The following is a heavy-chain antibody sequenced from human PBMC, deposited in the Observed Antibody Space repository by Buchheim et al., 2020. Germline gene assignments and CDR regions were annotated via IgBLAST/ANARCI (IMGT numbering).Heavy chain of an antibody. J-gene: IGHJ5*02. CDR1: GGSISSGGYY. Sequence: QVQLQESGPGLVKPSQTLSLTCTVSGGSISSGGYYWSWIRQHPGKGLEWIGYVYYSGSTYYNPSLKSRVTLSVDTSKNQFSLKLSSVTAADTAVYYCARNIVVVVAADNWFDPWGQGTL. CDR2: VYYSGST. D-gene: IGHD2-15*01. CDR3: ARNIVVVVAADNWFDP. V-gene: IGHV4-31*03.